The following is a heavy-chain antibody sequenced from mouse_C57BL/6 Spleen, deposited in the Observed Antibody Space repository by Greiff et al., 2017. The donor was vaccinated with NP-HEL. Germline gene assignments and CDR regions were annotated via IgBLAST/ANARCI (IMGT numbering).Heavy chain of an antibody. V-gene: IGHV5-6*01. CDR3: ARDGSWYFDV. CDR1: GFTFSSYG. D-gene: IGHD2-3*01. CDR2: ISSGGSYT. J-gene: IGHJ1*03. Sequence: EVKLVESGGDLVKPGGSLKLSCAASGFTFSSYGISWVRQTPDKRLEWVATISSGGSYTYYPDSVKGRFTISRDNAKNTLYLQMSSLKSEDTAMYYCARDGSWYFDVWGTGTTVTVSS.